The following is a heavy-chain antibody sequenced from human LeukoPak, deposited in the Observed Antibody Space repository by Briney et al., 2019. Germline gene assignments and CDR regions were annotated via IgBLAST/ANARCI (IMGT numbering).Heavy chain of an antibody. D-gene: IGHD2-15*01. CDR3: ARGPYCSGGSCYSNDAFDI. CDR1: GGSISSGTYY. J-gene: IGHJ3*02. CDR2: VYTSGST. Sequence: PSETLSLTCTVSGGSISSGTYYWSWIRQPAGKGLEWIGCVYTSGSTNYNPSLKSRVTISVDTSKNQFSLKLSSVTAGDTAVYYCARGPYCSGGSCYSNDAFDIWGQGTMVTVSS. V-gene: IGHV4-61*02.